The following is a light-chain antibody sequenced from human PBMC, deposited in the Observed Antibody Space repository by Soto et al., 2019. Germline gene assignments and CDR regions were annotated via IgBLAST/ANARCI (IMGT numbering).Light chain of an antibody. CDR1: QSVSSY. CDR2: DAS. Sequence: EIVLTQSPATLSLSPGARAPLSCRASQSVSSYLAWYQQKPGQAPRLLIYDASNRATGIPARFSGSGSGTDFTLTISSLEPEDFAVYYCQQRATFGQGTRLEIK. J-gene: IGKJ5*01. CDR3: QQRAT. V-gene: IGKV3-11*01.